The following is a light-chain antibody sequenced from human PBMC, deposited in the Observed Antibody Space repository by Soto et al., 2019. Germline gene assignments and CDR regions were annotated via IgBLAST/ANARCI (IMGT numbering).Light chain of an antibody. CDR3: QQYHNWPIT. V-gene: IGKV3-15*01. J-gene: IGKJ5*01. CDR1: QSVSST. Sequence: EIVLTQSPGTLSLSPGERATLSCRASQSVSSTFLAWYQQKPGQAPRLLIFAASTRATGISARFSGSGSGTEFTLTISSLQSEDFAVYYCQQYHNWPITFGQGTRLEIK. CDR2: AAS.